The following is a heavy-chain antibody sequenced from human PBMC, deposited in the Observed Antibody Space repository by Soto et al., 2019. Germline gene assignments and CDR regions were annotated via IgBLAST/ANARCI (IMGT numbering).Heavy chain of an antibody. CDR1: GFTFSNYV. D-gene: IGHD6-19*01. CDR2: INVGSGST. Sequence: PGGYLRLSCAATGFTFSNYVLSWVRQAPGKGLEWLSGINVGSGSTSYADSVRGRFTTSRGDSKNTVYLQMNSLGAEDTAVYYCTRDLLIAVAAYDAFDIWGQGTSVTVSS. J-gene: IGHJ3*02. CDR3: TRDLLIAVAAYDAFDI. V-gene: IGHV3-23*01.